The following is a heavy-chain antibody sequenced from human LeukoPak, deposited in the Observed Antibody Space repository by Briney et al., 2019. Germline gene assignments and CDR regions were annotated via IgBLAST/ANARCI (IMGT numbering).Heavy chain of an antibody. D-gene: IGHD1-20*01. V-gene: IGHV1-2*02. CDR1: GYTFTGYY. CDR3: ARDPNNWNLPGKDDAFDI. Sequence: GASVKVSCKASGYTFTGYYMHWVRQAPGQGLEWMGWINPNSGGTNYAQKFQGRVTMTRDTSISTAYMELSKLRSDDTAVYYCARDPNNWNLPGKDDAFDIWGQGTMVTVSS. CDR2: INPNSGGT. J-gene: IGHJ3*02.